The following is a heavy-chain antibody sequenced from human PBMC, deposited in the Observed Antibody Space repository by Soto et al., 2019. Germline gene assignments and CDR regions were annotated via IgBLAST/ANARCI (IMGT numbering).Heavy chain of an antibody. CDR2: ISDNGGST. J-gene: IGHJ6*02. CDR3: AKEVSGAARGAMDV. D-gene: IGHD2-8*02. Sequence: EVQLLESGGGLVQPGGSLRLSCAASGFTFNNNVMNWVRQAPGKGLEWVSGISDNGGSTYYADSVKGRCTISRDNSKNTLSLAMNGLRADDTAVYYCAKEVSGAARGAMDVWGQGTTATVSS. V-gene: IGHV3-23*01. CDR1: GFTFNNNV.